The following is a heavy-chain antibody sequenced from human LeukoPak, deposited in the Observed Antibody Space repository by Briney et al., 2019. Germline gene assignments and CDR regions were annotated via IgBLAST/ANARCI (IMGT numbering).Heavy chain of an antibody. Sequence: GGSLRLSCAASGFTFSSYGMSWVRQAPGKGLEWVSAISGSGGSTYYADSVKGRFTISRDNSKNTLYLQMNRLRAEDTAVYYCAKGGAVSSKSITMIRGARRYYYYMDVWGKGTTVTISS. D-gene: IGHD3-10*01. J-gene: IGHJ6*03. V-gene: IGHV3-23*01. CDR3: AKGGAVSSKSITMIRGARRYYYYMDV. CDR1: GFTFSSYG. CDR2: ISGSGGST.